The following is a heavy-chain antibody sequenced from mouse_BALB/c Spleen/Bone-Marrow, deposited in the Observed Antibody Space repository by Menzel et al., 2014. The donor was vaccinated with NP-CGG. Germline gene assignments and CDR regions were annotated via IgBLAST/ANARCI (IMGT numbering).Heavy chain of an antibody. CDR3: ARGRGAMDY. J-gene: IGHJ4*01. V-gene: IGHV1S130*01. CDR1: GYTFTSSW. Sequence: VKLMESGSVLVRPGASVKLSCKASGYTFTSSWMHWAKQRPGQGLEWTGEIHPNSGNTNYNEKFKGKATLTSDKSSSTAYMELSSLTSEDSAVYYCARGRGAMDYWGQGTSVTVSS. CDR2: IHPNSGNT.